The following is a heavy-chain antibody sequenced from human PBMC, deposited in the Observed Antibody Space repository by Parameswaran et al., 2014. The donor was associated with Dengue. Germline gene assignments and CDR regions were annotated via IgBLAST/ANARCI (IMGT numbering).Heavy chain of an antibody. CDR3: AKDSSNWFDS. CDR2: ILYAGNNE. V-gene: IGHV3-30*02. J-gene: IGHJ5*01. D-gene: IGHD6-19*01. Sequence: VRQAPGKGLEWVALILYAGNNEYYADSVKGRFTISRDDSKSTLYLQMSSLRPEDTAVYYCAKDSSNWFDSWGQGALVTVSS.